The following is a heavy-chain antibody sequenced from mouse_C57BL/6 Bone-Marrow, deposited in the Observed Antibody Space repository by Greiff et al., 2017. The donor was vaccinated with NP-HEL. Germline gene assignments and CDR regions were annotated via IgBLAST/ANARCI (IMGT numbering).Heavy chain of an antibody. CDR1: GFTFSSYA. Sequence: EVMLVESGEGLVKPGGSLKLSCAASGFTFSSYAMSWVRQTPEKRLEWVAYISSGGGYIYYADTVKGRFTISRDNARNTLYLQMSSLKSEDTAMYYCTRYSNYVAYWGQGTLVTVSA. CDR3: TRYSNYVAY. D-gene: IGHD2-5*01. CDR2: ISSGGGYI. V-gene: IGHV5-9-1*02. J-gene: IGHJ3*01.